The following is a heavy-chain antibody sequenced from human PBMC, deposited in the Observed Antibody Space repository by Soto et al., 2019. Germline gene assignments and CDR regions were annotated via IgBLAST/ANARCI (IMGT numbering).Heavy chain of an antibody. Sequence: QLQLAQSGAEIKKPGSSVKVSCKPSAATFSSYTISWVRQAPGQGLEWMGGVIPILGMTYYSQKFQDRLTITADKSTITAYMELTSPTSEDTAVYFCTAGVAGPRNFDYWGQGTLVTVSS. CDR2: VIPILGMT. CDR1: AATFSSYT. D-gene: IGHD3-10*01. V-gene: IGHV1-69*09. J-gene: IGHJ4*02. CDR3: TAGVAGPRNFDY.